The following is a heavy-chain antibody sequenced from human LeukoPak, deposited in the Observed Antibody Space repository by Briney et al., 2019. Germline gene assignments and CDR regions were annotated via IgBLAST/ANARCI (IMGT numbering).Heavy chain of an antibody. Sequence: KASETLSLTCTVSGGSISSYYWSWIRQPPGKGLEWIGYIYYSGRTNYNPSLKSRVTISVDTSKNQFSLKLSSVTAADTVVYYWARHESIVVVVAARGFVYWGQGILVTVSS. CDR1: GGSISSYY. D-gene: IGHD2-15*01. J-gene: IGHJ4*02. CDR2: IYYSGRT. V-gene: IGHV4-59*08. CDR3: ARHESIVVVVAARGFVY.